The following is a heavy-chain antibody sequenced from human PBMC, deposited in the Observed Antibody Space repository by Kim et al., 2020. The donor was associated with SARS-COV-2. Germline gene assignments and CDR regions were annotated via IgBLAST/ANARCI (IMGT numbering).Heavy chain of an antibody. D-gene: IGHD2-2*01. CDR2: ISYDGSNK. V-gene: IGHV3-30*18. CDR3: AKVGDCSSTSCYDYYYYG. J-gene: IGHJ6*01. CDR1: GFTFSSYG. Sequence: GGSLRLSCAASGFTFSSYGMHWVRQAPGKGLEWVAVISYDGSNKYYADSVKGRFTISRDNSKNTLYLQMNSLRAEDTAVYYRAKVGDCSSTSCYDYYYYG.